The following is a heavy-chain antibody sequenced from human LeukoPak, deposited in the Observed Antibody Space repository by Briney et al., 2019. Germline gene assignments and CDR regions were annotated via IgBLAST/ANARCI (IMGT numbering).Heavy chain of an antibody. V-gene: IGHV1-2*02. CDR2: INPNSGGT. D-gene: IGHD2-2*01. J-gene: IGHJ4*02. Sequence: GAAVTVSFKPSVYTFTRYYMHWVRQAPGQGREGMGWINPNSGGTNYAQKFQGRVTMTRDTSISTAYMELSRLRSDDTAVYYCARDTAGPDCSSTSCYEDYWGQGTLVTVSS. CDR3: ARDTAGPDCSSTSCYEDY. CDR1: VYTFTRYY.